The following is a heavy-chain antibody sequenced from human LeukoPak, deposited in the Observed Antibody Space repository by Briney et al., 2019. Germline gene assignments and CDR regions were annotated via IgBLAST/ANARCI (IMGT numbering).Heavy chain of an antibody. D-gene: IGHD2-8*01. CDR2: IYYSGST. Sequence: SETLSLTCTVSGGSISSYFWSWIRQPPGKGLEWIGYIYYSGSTNYNPSLKSRVTISVDTSKNQFSLKLSSVTAADTAVYYCARSLYTRDAFDIWGQGTMVTVSS. CDR3: ARSLYTRDAFDI. CDR1: GGSISSYF. V-gene: IGHV4-59*01. J-gene: IGHJ3*02.